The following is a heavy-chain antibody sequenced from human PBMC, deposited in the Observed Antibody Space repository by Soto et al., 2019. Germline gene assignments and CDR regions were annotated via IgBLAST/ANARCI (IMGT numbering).Heavy chain of an antibody. CDR1: GFTFSTYN. D-gene: IGHD1-1*01. V-gene: IGHV3-48*04. J-gene: IGHJ4*02. CDR2: ISSGSSTI. CDR3: TGGQDNLAVNFDY. Sequence: PGGSLRLSCAASGFTFSTYNMNWVRQDPGKGLEWFSYISSGSSTIYSADSVKGRFTISRDNAKNSLYLQMNSLRAEDTAVYYCTGGQDNLAVNFDYWGQGIPVTVSS.